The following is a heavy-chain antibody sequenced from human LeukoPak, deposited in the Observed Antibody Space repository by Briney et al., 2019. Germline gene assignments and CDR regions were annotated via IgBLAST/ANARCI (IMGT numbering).Heavy chain of an antibody. Sequence: GGSLRLSCAASGFTFSSYAMHWVRQAPGKGLEWVSVIYSDGTTYYADSVKGRFTISRDNSKNTLYLQMNSLRAEDTAVYYCAREHYNLLTGRGGYFDYWGQGTLVTVSS. J-gene: IGHJ4*02. D-gene: IGHD3-9*01. V-gene: IGHV3-53*01. CDR1: GFTFSSYA. CDR2: IYSDGTT. CDR3: AREHYNLLTGRGGYFDY.